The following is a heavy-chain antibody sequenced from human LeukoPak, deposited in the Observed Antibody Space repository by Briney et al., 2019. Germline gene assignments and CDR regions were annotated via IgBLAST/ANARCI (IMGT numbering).Heavy chain of an antibody. V-gene: IGHV3-48*01. J-gene: IGHJ4*02. CDR3: AKDDAWLRFLY. CDR2: ISSSSSTI. CDR1: GFTFSSYR. D-gene: IGHD5-12*01. Sequence: GGSLRLSCAASGFTFSSYRMNWVRQAPGKGLEWVSYISSSSSTIYYADSVKGRFTISRDNAKNTLYLQMNSLRAEDTAIYYCAKDDAWLRFLYWGQGTLVTVSS.